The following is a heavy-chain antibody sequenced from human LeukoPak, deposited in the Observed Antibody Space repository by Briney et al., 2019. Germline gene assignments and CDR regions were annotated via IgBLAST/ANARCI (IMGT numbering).Heavy chain of an antibody. CDR1: GYTFTNYH. Sequence: ASVKVSCKASGYTFTNYHIAWVRQAPGQGLEWMGWVSTNDGNTVYAQRLQGRVTMTTDTSTSVAYMELRSLTSDDTAVYYCTRAPPGMTMMTDYWGQGTLSPSPQ. CDR2: VSTNDGNT. J-gene: IGHJ4*02. D-gene: IGHD3-22*01. CDR3: TRAPPGMTMMTDY. V-gene: IGHV1-18*01.